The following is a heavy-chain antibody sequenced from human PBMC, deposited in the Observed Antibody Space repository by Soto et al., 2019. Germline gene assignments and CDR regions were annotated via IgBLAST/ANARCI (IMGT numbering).Heavy chain of an antibody. CDR1: GFTFSSYA. Sequence: EVQLLESGGGLVQPGGSLRLSCAASGFTFSSYAMSWVRQAPGKGLEWVSAISGSGVTTYYADSVKGRFTISRDNSKNTLYLQMNSLRAEATSVYYCAKDGRELLPPYFDYWGQGTLVTVSS. V-gene: IGHV3-23*01. CDR3: AKDGRELLPPYFDY. D-gene: IGHD1-26*01. CDR2: ISGSGVTT. J-gene: IGHJ4*02.